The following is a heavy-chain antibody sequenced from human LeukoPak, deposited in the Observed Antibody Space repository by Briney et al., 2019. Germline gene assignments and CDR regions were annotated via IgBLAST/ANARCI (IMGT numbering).Heavy chain of an antibody. V-gene: IGHV1-18*01. CDR1: GYTFTSYG. CDR2: ISAYNGKT. CDR3: ARSTPSDWYFDL. Sequence: ASVKVSCKASGYTFTSYGISWVRQAPRQGLEWMGWISAYNGKTNYAQNVQGRVTMTTDTSTYTAYMELRSLRSDDTAVYYCARSTPSDWYFDLWGRGTLVTVSS. J-gene: IGHJ2*01.